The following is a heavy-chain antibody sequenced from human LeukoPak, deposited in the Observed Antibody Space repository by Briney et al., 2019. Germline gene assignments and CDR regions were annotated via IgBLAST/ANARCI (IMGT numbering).Heavy chain of an antibody. V-gene: IGHV3-23*01. J-gene: IGHJ4*02. CDR3: AKDRNXXPTNFDS. CDR1: GFTFSTYA. D-gene: IGHD5-24*01. CDR2: ISSSGGTT. Sequence: GGSLRLSCAASGFTFSTYAVSWVRQAPGKGLEWVSAISSSGGTTYYADSGKGRFSISTDNSQTTLYLQMNSLSAEDTALYYCAKDRNXXPTNFDSWGQGTLVTVSA.